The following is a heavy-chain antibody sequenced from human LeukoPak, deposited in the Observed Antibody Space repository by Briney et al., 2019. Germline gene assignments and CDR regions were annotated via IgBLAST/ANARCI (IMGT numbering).Heavy chain of an antibody. V-gene: IGHV3-15*01. Sequence: GGSLRLSCAASGFTFSNAWMSWVRQAPGKGLEWVGRIKSKTDGGTTDYAAPVKGRFTISRDDSKNTLYLQMNSLKTEDTAVYSCTTGVVVVPAQFHNYYYMDVGGKGTRVTVSS. CDR1: GFTFSNAW. CDR3: TTGVVVVPAQFHNYYYMDV. CDR2: IKSKTDGGTT. J-gene: IGHJ6*03. D-gene: IGHD2-2*01.